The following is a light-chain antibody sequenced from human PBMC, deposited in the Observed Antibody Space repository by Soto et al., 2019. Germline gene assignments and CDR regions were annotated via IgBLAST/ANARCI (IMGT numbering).Light chain of an antibody. J-gene: IGKJ4*01. CDR1: QSINSN. CDR3: QQYNNWPLT. V-gene: IGKV3-15*01. Sequence: EVLMTQSPTTLSVSPGDRATLSCRASQSINSNLAWYQQQPGQAPRLLIYAASTRATAVPDRFSGSGSGTDFTLTITSLQSDHFAVYYCQQYNNWPLTFGGGTKVDIK. CDR2: AAS.